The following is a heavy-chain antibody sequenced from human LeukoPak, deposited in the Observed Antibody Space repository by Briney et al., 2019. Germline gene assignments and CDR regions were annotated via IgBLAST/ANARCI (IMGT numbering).Heavy chain of an antibody. CDR1: GGPISSSSYY. CDR3: ARSKDYYGSSGFGAFDI. V-gene: IGHV4-39*02. CDR2: TYSSGST. J-gene: IGHJ3*02. D-gene: IGHD3-22*01. Sequence: SETLSLTCTVSGGPISSSSYYWGWIRQPPGKGLEWIGSTYSSGSTYYNPYLKSRVTIPIDTSKNHVSLKLSSVTAADTAVYYCARSKDYYGSSGFGAFDIWGQGTMVTVSS.